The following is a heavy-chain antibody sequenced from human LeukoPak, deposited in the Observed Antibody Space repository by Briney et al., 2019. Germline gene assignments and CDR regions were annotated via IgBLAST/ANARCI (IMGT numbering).Heavy chain of an antibody. CDR2: IRSKANSYAT. CDR3: TSRGGNFYFDY. J-gene: IGHJ4*02. CDR1: GFTFSGSA. D-gene: IGHD3-16*01. V-gene: IGHV3-73*01. Sequence: PGGSLRLSCAASGFTFSGSAMHWVRQASGKGLEWVGRIRSKANSYATAYAASVTGRFTISRDDSKNTAYLQMNSLKTEDTAVYYCTSRGGNFYFDYWGQGTLVTVSS.